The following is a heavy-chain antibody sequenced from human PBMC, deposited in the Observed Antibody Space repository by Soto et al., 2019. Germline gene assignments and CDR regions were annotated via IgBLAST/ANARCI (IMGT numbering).Heavy chain of an antibody. D-gene: IGHD6-19*01. CDR1: GFTFSSYG. J-gene: IGHJ4*02. Sequence: GGSLRLSCAASGFTFSSYGMHWVRQAPGKGLEWVAVISYDGSNKYYADSVKGRFTISRDNSKNTLYLQMNSLRAEDTAVYYCAKDRIAVAGTPFDYWGQGTLVTVSS. V-gene: IGHV3-30*18. CDR2: ISYDGSNK. CDR3: AKDRIAVAGTPFDY.